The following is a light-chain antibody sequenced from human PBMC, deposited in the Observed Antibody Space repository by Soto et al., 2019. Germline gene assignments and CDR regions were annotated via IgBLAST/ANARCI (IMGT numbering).Light chain of an antibody. Sequence: EIVMTHSPATLSVSPGAGATLPCRASQGIGDTLAWYQQKPGQTPRLLIYDTSIRAAGVPARFSGSRSGADFTLTIDNLEPEDFAVYYCQQRSNWPPITFGQGTRLGI. CDR2: DTS. V-gene: IGKV3-11*01. J-gene: IGKJ5*01. CDR3: QQRSNWPPIT. CDR1: QGIGDT.